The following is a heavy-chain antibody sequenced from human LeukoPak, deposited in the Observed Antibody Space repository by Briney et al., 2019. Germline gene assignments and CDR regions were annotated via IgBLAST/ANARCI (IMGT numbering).Heavy chain of an antibody. CDR3: ARGTMVRGVIIYRNWFDP. CDR2: IWYDGSTK. CDR1: GFTFSSYG. Sequence: GRSLRLSCAASGFTFSSYGMHWVRQAPGKGLEWVAVIWYDGSTKYYADSVKGRFTISRDNSKNTLYLQMNSLRAEDTAVYYCARGTMVRGVIIYRNWFDPWGQGTLVTVSS. V-gene: IGHV3-33*01. J-gene: IGHJ5*02. D-gene: IGHD3-10*01.